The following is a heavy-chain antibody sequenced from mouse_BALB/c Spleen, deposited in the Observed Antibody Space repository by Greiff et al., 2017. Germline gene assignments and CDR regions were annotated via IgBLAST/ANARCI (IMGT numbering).Heavy chain of an antibody. D-gene: IGHD1-1*01. Sequence: EVKLQESGAELVKPGASVKLSCTASGFNIKDTYMHWVKQRPEQGLEWIGRIDPANGNTKYDPKFQGKATITADTSSNTAYLQLSSLTSEDTAVYYCARTYGSSYYAMDYWGQGTSVTVSS. V-gene: IGHV14-3*02. J-gene: IGHJ4*01. CDR1: GFNIKDTY. CDR2: IDPANGNT. CDR3: ARTYGSSYYAMDY.